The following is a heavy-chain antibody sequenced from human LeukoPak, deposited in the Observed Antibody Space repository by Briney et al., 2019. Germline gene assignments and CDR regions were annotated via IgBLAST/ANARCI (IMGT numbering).Heavy chain of an antibody. D-gene: IGHD5-24*01. V-gene: IGHV3-23*01. J-gene: IGHJ3*02. CDR3: ARGGADGYNWVSDAFDI. Sequence: GGSLRLSCAASGFTFSSYAMSWVRQAPGKGLEWVSAISGSGGSTYYADSVKGRFTISRENAKNSLYLQMNSLRAGDTAVYYCARGGADGYNWVSDAFDIWGQGTMVTVSS. CDR1: GFTFSSYA. CDR2: ISGSGGST.